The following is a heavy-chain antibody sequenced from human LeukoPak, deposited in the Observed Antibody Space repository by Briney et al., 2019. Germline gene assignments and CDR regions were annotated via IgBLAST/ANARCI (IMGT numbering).Heavy chain of an antibody. Sequence: PSETLSLTCTVSGGSISSYYWSWIRQPPGKGLEWIGYIYYSGSTNYNSSLKSRVTISVDTSKNQFSLKLSSVTAADTAVYYCARVFGAAADHFDYWGQGTLVTVSS. V-gene: IGHV4-59*01. CDR1: GGSISSYY. D-gene: IGHD6-13*01. J-gene: IGHJ4*02. CDR2: IYYSGST. CDR3: ARVFGAAADHFDY.